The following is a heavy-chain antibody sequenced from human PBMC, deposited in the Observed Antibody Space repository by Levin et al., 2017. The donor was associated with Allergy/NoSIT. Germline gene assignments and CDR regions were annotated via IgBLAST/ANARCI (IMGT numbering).Heavy chain of an antibody. CDR3: ARAEVGSEH. CDR2: IYSSGSA. CDR1: GGSISSGSYY. Sequence: SETLSLTCKVSGGSISSGSYYWSWIRQPAAKGLEWIGRIYSSGSANYNPSLKSRVTISVDTSKNQFSLKLSSVTAAETAVYYCARAEVGSEHWGQGTLVTVSS. J-gene: IGHJ4*02. D-gene: IGHD3-10*01. V-gene: IGHV4-61*02.